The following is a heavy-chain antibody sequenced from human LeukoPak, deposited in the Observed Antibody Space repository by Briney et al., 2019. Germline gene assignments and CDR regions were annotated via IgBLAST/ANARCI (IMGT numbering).Heavy chain of an antibody. CDR3: ARGGLSMVRGVPFDY. D-gene: IGHD3-10*01. V-gene: IGHV1-69*01. CDR2: IIPIFGTA. Sequence: SVKVSCKASGGTFISYAVSWVRQAPGQGLEWMGGIIPIFGTANYAQKFQGRVTITADESTSTAYMELSSLRSDDTAVYYCARGGLSMVRGVPFDYWGQGTLVTVSS. J-gene: IGHJ4*02. CDR1: GGTFISYA.